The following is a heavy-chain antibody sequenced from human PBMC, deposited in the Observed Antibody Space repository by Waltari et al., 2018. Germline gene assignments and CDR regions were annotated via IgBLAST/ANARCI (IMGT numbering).Heavy chain of an antibody. J-gene: IGHJ4*02. CDR1: GFSISSDYY. CDR3: ARDRPRGPCYFDY. V-gene: IGHV4-38-2*02. D-gene: IGHD3-10*01. Sequence: QVQLQESGPRLLKPSETLSLTCTVSGFSISSDYYWGWIRQSPGKGLEWIGSVYHRGNTYYNPSLKRRFTISLDTSKNQFSLKVTSVTAADTAVYYCARDRPRGPCYFDYWGQGTLVTVSS. CDR2: VYHRGNT.